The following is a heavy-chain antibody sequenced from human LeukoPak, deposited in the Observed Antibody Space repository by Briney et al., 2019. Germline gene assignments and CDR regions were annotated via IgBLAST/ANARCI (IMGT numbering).Heavy chain of an antibody. CDR2: ISYDGSNK. D-gene: IGHD3-10*01. V-gene: IGHV3-30*18. Sequence: GGSLRLSCAASGFTFSSYGMHWVRQAPGKGLEWVAVISYDGSNKYYADSVKGRFTISRDNSKNTLYLQMNSLRAEDTAVYYCAKDSLWFGELWDYYYGMDVWGQGTTVTVSS. J-gene: IGHJ6*02. CDR3: AKDSLWFGELWDYYYGMDV. CDR1: GFTFSSYG.